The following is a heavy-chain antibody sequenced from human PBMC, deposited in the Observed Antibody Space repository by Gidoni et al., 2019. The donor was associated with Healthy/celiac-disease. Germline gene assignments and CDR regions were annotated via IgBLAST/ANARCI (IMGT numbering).Heavy chain of an antibody. J-gene: IGHJ6*03. D-gene: IGHD6-6*01. Sequence: QVQLVESGGGVVQPGRSLSLSCAASGFTFSSYAMHWVRQAPGKGLEWVAVISYYGSNKYYADSVKGRFTISRDNSKNTLYLQMNSLRAEDTAVYYCATSSYSSSPYYYYDMDVWGKGTTVTVSS. CDR3: ATSSYSSSPYYYYDMDV. V-gene: IGHV3-30-3*01. CDR1: GFTFSSYA. CDR2: ISYYGSNK.